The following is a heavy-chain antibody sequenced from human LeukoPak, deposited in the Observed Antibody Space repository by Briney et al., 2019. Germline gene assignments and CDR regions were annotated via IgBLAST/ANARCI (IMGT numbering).Heavy chain of an antibody. CDR2: IYTSGST. Sequence: SETLSLTCTVSGGSISSYYWSWIRQPPGKGLEWIGYIYTSGSTNYNPSLKSRVTISVDTSKNQISLKVSSVTAADTAVYYCAKGLVYYYYGIDVWGQGTTVTVSS. CDR1: GGSISSYY. J-gene: IGHJ6*02. V-gene: IGHV4-4*09. CDR3: AKGLVYYYYGIDV. D-gene: IGHD5-12*01.